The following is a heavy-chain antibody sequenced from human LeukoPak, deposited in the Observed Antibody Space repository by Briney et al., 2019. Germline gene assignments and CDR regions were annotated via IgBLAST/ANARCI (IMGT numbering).Heavy chain of an antibody. CDR3: ARDDLYDYGDLNWFDP. J-gene: IGHJ5*02. CDR1: GFTFSTYG. V-gene: IGHV3-30*02. Sequence: QTGGSLRLSCAASGFTFSTYGMHWVRQAPGMGLEWVTYIRYDGSYKYYADSVKGRFTISRDNAKNSLYLQMNSLRAEDTAVYYCARDDLYDYGDLNWFDPWGQETLVTVSS. D-gene: IGHD4-17*01. CDR2: IRYDGSYK.